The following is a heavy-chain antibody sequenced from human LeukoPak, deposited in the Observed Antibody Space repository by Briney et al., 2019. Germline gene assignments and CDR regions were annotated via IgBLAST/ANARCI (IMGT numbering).Heavy chain of an antibody. CDR2: ISSSSTI. CDR3: ARDRVVGPTIDY. J-gene: IGHJ4*02. CDR1: GFTFSSYS. D-gene: IGHD1-26*01. V-gene: IGHV3-48*01. Sequence: GGSLRLSCAASGFTFSSYSMNWVRQAPGKGLEWVSSISSSSTIYYADFLKGRFTISRDNAKNSLFLQMNSLRAEDTAVYYCARDRVVGPTIDYWGQGTLVTVSS.